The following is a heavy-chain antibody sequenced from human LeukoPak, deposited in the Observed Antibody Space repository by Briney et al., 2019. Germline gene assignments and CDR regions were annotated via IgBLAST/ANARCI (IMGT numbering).Heavy chain of an antibody. Sequence: SVKVSCKDSGGTFSSYAISWVRQAPGQGLEWMGGIIPIFGTANYAQKFQGRVTITADESTSTAYMELSSLRSEDTAVYYCASGIVVVPAAIHYFDYWGQGTLVTVSS. CDR3: ASGIVVVPAAIHYFDY. CDR1: GGTFSSYA. D-gene: IGHD2-2*02. J-gene: IGHJ4*02. V-gene: IGHV1-69*13. CDR2: IIPIFGTA.